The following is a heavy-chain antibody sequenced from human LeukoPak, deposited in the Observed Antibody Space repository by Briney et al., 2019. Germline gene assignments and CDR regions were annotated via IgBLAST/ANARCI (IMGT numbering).Heavy chain of an antibody. CDR3: AGRHSSSWYESDY. CDR2: ISSSGSTI. V-gene: IGHV3-11*04. D-gene: IGHD6-13*01. Sequence: GGSLRLSCAASGFTFSDYYMSWIRQAPGKGLEWVSYISSSGSTIYYADSVKGRFTISRDNAKNSLYLQMNSLRAEDTAVYYCAGRHSSSWYESDYWGQGTLVTVSS. CDR1: GFTFSDYY. J-gene: IGHJ4*02.